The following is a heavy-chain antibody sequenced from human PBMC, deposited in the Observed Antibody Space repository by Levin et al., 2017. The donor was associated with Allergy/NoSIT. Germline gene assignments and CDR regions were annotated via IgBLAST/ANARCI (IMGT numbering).Heavy chain of an antibody. D-gene: IGHD5-12*01. CDR1: GFTFSSYA. J-gene: IGHJ4*02. CDR2: ISGSGAET. CDR3: AKEAGYTSSCDY. V-gene: IGHV3-23*01. Sequence: GGSLRLSCEASGFTFSSYALGWVRQAPGKGPEWVSTISGSGAETYYADSVKGRFTMSRDNSKDTLYLQINSLRAEDTAVDYCAKEAGYTSSCDYWGEGTLVTVSS.